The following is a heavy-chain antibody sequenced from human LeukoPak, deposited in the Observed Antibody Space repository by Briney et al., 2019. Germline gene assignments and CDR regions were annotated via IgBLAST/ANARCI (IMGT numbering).Heavy chain of an antibody. Sequence: SETLSLTCSVSGGSISSSTYYWGWIRQAPGKGLEWMGNIYNSGSTYYNPSLKSRVTISVDTSKNQFSLKLSSVTAADTAVYYCARQAYSSNLGWFDPWGQGTLVTVSS. D-gene: IGHD6-13*01. J-gene: IGHJ5*02. CDR1: GGSISSSTYY. CDR2: IYNSGST. V-gene: IGHV4-39*01. CDR3: ARQAYSSNLGWFDP.